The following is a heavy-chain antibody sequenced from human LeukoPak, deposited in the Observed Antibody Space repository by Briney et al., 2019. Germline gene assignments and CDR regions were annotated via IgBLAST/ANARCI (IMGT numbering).Heavy chain of an antibody. CDR2: ISGSGGST. J-gene: IGHJ4*02. CDR3: AKMPSYYYGSGSYYYFDY. D-gene: IGHD3-10*01. CDR1: GFTFSSYA. V-gene: IGHV3-23*01. Sequence: GGSLRLSCAASGFTFSSYALSWVRQAPGKGLEWVSAISGSGGSTYYADSVKGRFTISRDNSKNTLYLQMNSLRAEDTAVYYCAKMPSYYYGSGSYYYFDYWGQGTLVTVSS.